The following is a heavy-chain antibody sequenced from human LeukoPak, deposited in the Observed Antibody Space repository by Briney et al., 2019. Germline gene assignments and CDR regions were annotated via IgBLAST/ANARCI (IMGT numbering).Heavy chain of an antibody. Sequence: SETLSPTCTVSGYSISSGYYWGWIRQPPGKGLEWTGSIDHSGSTYYNPSLKSRVTISVDTSKSQFSLKLSSVTAADTAVYYCARGGRFGAGNDYWGQGTLVTVSS. CDR2: IDHSGST. D-gene: IGHD3-10*01. CDR3: ARGGRFGAGNDY. V-gene: IGHV4-38-2*02. J-gene: IGHJ4*02. CDR1: GYSISSGYY.